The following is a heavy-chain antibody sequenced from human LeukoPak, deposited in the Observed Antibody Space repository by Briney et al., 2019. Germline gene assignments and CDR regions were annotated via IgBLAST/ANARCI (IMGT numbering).Heavy chain of an antibody. CDR2: IPYDGSNK. CDR1: GFTFGSYA. D-gene: IGHD3-22*01. V-gene: IGHV3-30-3*01. J-gene: IGHJ4*02. Sequence: GSLRLSCAASGFTFGSYAMHWVRQAPGKGLEWVALIPYDGSNKYYADSVKDRFTISRDNSKNTLYLQMNSLRAEDTAVYYCAREYYSDNSGYSPDFDYWGQGSLVTVSS. CDR3: AREYYSDNSGYSPDFDY.